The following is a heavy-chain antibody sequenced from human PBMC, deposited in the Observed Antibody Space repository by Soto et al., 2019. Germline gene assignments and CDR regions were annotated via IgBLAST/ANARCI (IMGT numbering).Heavy chain of an antibody. V-gene: IGHV1-24*01. J-gene: IGHJ4*02. Sequence: QLQLRQSGAEVKKPGASLKVSCKVSGYTLSELSMHWVRQAAGKGLEWMGGFDPEAREIVYGQNFQGRVTMTEDRSTDTAYLELSSVTSEDTAVYYCATDLNYMVVGEYYLYYWGQGTAVTVSS. CDR3: ATDLNYMVVGEYYLYY. D-gene: IGHD2-2*01. CDR2: FDPEAREI. CDR1: GYTLSELS.